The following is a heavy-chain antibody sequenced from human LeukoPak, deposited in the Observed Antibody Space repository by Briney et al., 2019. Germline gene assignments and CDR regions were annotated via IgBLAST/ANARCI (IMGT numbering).Heavy chain of an antibody. V-gene: IGHV1-8*01. D-gene: IGHD6-19*01. CDR3: TRGSSGRRDY. J-gene: IGHJ4*02. CDR1: GYTFTSCD. Sequence: VASVKVSCKASGYTFTSCDINWVRQATGHGLEWIGWMNPNSGNTGYGQSFQGRVTTTRDNSISTAYMELSNLRSEDTAIYYCTRGSSGRRDYWGQGTLVTVSS. CDR2: MNPNSGNT.